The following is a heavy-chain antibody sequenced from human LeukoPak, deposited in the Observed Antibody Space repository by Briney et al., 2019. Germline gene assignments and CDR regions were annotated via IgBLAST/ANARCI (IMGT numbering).Heavy chain of an antibody. Sequence: GGSLRLSCAASGFTFSSYGMHWVRQAPGKGLEWVAVIWYDGSNKYYADSVKGRFTISRDNSKNTLYLQMNSLRAEDTAVYYCARARYGGYGSRRRNYFDYWGQGTLVTVSS. J-gene: IGHJ4*02. CDR2: IWYDGSNK. CDR3: ARARYGGYGSRRRNYFDY. CDR1: GFTFSSYG. V-gene: IGHV3-33*01. D-gene: IGHD4-17*01.